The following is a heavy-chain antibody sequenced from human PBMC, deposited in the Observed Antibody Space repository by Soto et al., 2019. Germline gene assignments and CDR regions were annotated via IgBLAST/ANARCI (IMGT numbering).Heavy chain of an antibody. Sequence: GGSLRLSCAASGFTFSSYSMNWVRQAPGKGLEWVSSISSSSSYIYYADSVKGRFTISRDNAKNSLYLQMNSLRAEDTAVYYCARSKDIAAAGTGDWLDPWGQGTLVTVSS. D-gene: IGHD6-13*01. CDR2: ISSSSSYI. J-gene: IGHJ5*02. CDR3: ARSKDIAAAGTGDWLDP. V-gene: IGHV3-21*01. CDR1: GFTFSSYS.